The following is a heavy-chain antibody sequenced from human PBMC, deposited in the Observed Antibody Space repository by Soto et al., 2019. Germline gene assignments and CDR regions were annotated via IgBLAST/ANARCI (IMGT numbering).Heavy chain of an antibody. V-gene: IGHV3-48*01. J-gene: IGHJ4*02. CDR1: ELKSRDFA. Sequence: VGIQIVSCSASELKSRDFALCWISFASGKWLEWVSTMSISSTPIYSADSVRRRFTISRDNAKNSLYLQMNSLRGEDTSFYYCARGAYRNFPPYSGQGTLVTVSS. D-gene: IGHD4-4*01. CDR2: MSISSTPI. CDR3: ARGAYRNFPPY.